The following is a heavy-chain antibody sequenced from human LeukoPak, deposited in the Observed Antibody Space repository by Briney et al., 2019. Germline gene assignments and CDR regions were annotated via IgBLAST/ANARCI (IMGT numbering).Heavy chain of an antibody. Sequence: TGKSRRLSCAASGFTFTSYWMSWVRQAPGKGLEWVANVKQDESEKYYVDSVKGRFTISRDNAKNSLYLEMNSLRDEDTAVYYCVRQWLGFDHWGQGALVTVSS. CDR1: GFTFTSYW. CDR2: VKQDESEK. J-gene: IGHJ4*02. D-gene: IGHD6-19*01. V-gene: IGHV3-7*01. CDR3: VRQWLGFDH.